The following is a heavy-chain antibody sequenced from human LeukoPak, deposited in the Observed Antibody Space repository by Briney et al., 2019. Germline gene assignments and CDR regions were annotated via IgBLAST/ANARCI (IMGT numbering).Heavy chain of an antibody. CDR2: IYPGDSDT. V-gene: IGHV5-51*01. CDR3: ARSADVVTTMIPSLDY. Sequence: GESLKISCKASGYSFSNYWIGWVRQMPGKGLEWMGIIYPGDSDTRYGLSFQGQVTISADESFSTAYLQWSSLRASDSAMYYCARSADVVTTMIPSLDYWGQGTLVTVSS. J-gene: IGHJ4*02. CDR1: GYSFSNYW. D-gene: IGHD5-12*01.